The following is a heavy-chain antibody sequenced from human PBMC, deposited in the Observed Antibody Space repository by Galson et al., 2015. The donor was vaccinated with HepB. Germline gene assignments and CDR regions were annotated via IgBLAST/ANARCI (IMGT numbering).Heavy chain of an antibody. CDR2: IKYSGTT. V-gene: IGHV4-59*01. Sequence: ETLSLTCTVSGGSISSYYWSWIRQPPGKGLEWIAYIKYSGTTNYIPSLKSRISISLDTSKSQFSLRLSSVTAADTAVYYCVRWGYCSGGSCYFDYWGQGALVTVSS. CDR3: VRWGYCSGGSCYFDY. D-gene: IGHD2-15*01. J-gene: IGHJ4*02. CDR1: GGSISSYY.